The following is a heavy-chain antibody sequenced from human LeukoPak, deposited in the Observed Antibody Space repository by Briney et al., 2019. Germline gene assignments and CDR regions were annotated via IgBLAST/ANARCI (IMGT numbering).Heavy chain of an antibody. Sequence: GASVKVSCKASGCTFTGYYMHWVRQAPGQGLEWMGWINPNSGGTNYAQKFQGRVTMTRDTSISTAYMELSRLRSDDTAVYYCARGIGQYGFGELSMDVWGKGTTVTVSS. CDR2: INPNSGGT. V-gene: IGHV1-2*02. CDR1: GCTFTGYY. CDR3: ARGIGQYGFGELSMDV. D-gene: IGHD3-10*01. J-gene: IGHJ6*03.